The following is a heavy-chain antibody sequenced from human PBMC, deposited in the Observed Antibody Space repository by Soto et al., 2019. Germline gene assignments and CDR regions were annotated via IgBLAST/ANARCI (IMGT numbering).Heavy chain of an antibody. CDR3: ARRHLAVAVSPWFDP. CDR2: VDSRAEK. J-gene: IGHJ5*02. V-gene: IGHV2-26*01. D-gene: IGHD6-19*01. CDR1: GLSITDSEMG. Sequence: QVTLKESGPVLVNPTEPLTLRCTVSGLSITDSEMGVSWIRQPPGQPLEWLAHVDSRAEKSYRTFLTSRLAISKDTSKGQIVLTMTNMDPADTATYYCARRHLAVAVSPWFDPWGQGIPVTVSS.